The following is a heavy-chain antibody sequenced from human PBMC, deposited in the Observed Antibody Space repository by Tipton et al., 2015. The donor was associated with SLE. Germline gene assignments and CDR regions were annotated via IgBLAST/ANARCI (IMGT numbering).Heavy chain of an antibody. CDR1: GGSISSYY. CDR2: IYYSGRT. V-gene: IGHV4-59*06. D-gene: IGHD6-6*01. J-gene: IGHJ4*02. CDR3: ARVMVAARPWVDY. Sequence: TLSLTCTVSGGSISSYYWSWIRQHAGKGLEWIGHIYYSGRTYYNPSLESRSIISVDTSKNQFYLKLSSVTAADTAVYYCARVMVAARPWVDYWGQGILVTVSS.